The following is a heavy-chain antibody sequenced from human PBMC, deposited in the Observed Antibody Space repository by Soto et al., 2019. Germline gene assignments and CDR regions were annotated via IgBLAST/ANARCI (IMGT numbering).Heavy chain of an antibody. CDR1: GFTFSDYY. D-gene: IGHD6-19*01. J-gene: IGHJ3*02. Sequence: GSLRLSCAASGFTFSDYYMSWIRQAPGKGLEWVSYISSSGSTIYYADSVKGRFTISRDNAKNSLYLQMNSLRAEDTAVYYCARDRIAVAGTRGFDAFDIWGQGTMVTVSS. V-gene: IGHV3-11*01. CDR2: ISSSGSTI. CDR3: ARDRIAVAGTRGFDAFDI.